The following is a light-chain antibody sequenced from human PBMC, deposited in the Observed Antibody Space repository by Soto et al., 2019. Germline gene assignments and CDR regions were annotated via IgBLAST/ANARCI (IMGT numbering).Light chain of an antibody. J-gene: IGLJ2*01. Sequence: QSVLTQPRSVSGSPGQTVTISCTGTSSDVGGYNYVSWYQQHPGKAPKLMIYDVSKRPSGVPDRFSGSKSGNTASLTISGLQAEDEADYYCCSYAGSDTSVVFGGGTKVTVL. CDR2: DVS. CDR1: SSDVGGYNY. CDR3: CSYAGSDTSVV. V-gene: IGLV2-11*01.